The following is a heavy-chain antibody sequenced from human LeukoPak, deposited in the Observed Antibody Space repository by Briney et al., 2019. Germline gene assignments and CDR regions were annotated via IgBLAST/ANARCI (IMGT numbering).Heavy chain of an antibody. D-gene: IGHD4-23*01. J-gene: IGHJ3*02. V-gene: IGHV3-74*01. Sequence: GGSLRLSCAASGFTFSSYWMHWVRQVPGKGLVWVSRIGTDGSSTTYADYVKGRFTISRDNAKNTLFLQMNSLRVEDTAVYYCARDKYGGNSNAFDIWGQGTLVTVSS. CDR2: IGTDGSST. CDR1: GFTFSSYW. CDR3: ARDKYGGNSNAFDI.